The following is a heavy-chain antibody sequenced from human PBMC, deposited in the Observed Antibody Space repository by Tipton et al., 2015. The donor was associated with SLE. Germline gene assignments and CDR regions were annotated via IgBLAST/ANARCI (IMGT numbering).Heavy chain of an antibody. CDR3: ARLGYGCSGGRCFGVDV. V-gene: IGHV5-51*03. J-gene: IGHJ6*02. D-gene: IGHD2-15*01. CDR2: IYPGDSDT. Sequence: QLVQSGAEVKKAGESLKISCKASGYSFTSYWIGWVRQMPGKGLEWMGIIYPGDSDTRYSPSFQGQVTISVDKSISTAYLQWSSLKASDSAIYYCARLGYGCSGGRCFGVDVWGQGTTVSVSS. CDR1: GYSFTSYW.